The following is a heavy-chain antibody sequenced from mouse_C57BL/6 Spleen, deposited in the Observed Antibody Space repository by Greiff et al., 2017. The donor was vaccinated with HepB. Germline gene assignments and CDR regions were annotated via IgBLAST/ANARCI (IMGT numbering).Heavy chain of an antibody. Sequence: QVQLQQPGAELVKPGASVKLSCKASGYTFTSYWMHWVKQRPGRGLEWIGRIDPNSGGTKYNEKFKSKATLTVDKPSSTAYMQLSSRTSEDSAVYYCASGVTGTSDYLDYWGQGTTLTVSS. V-gene: IGHV1-72*01. J-gene: IGHJ2*01. CDR1: GYTFTSYW. D-gene: IGHD4-1*01. CDR3: ASGVTGTSDYLDY. CDR2: IDPNSGGT.